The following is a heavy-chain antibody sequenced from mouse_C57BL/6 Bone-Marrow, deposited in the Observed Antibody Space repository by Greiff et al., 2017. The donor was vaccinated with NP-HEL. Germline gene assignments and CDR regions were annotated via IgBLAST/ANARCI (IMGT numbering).Heavy chain of an antibody. J-gene: IGHJ3*01. CDR3: ASGICYGAY. CDR2: IHPRSGNT. CDR1: GYTFTSYG. D-gene: IGHD2-1*01. V-gene: IGHV1-81*01. Sequence: QVQLKQSGAELARPGASVKLSCKASGYTFTSYGISWVKQRTGQGLEWIGEIHPRSGNTYYNEKFKGKATVTADKSSSTAYMELRSLTSEDSAVYFCASGICYGAYWGQGTLVTVSA.